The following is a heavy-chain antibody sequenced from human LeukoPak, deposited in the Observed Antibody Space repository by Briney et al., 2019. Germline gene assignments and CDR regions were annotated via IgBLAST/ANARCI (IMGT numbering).Heavy chain of an antibody. CDR3: ARDRYSSGWYPIFDY. D-gene: IGHD6-19*01. J-gene: IGHJ4*02. V-gene: IGHV3-33*01. CDR2: IWYDGSNK. CDR1: GFTFSSYG. Sequence: GGSLRLSCAASGFTFSSYGMHWVRQAPGKGLEWVAVIWYDGSNKYYADSVKGRFTISRDNSKNTLYLQMNSLRAEDTAVYYCARDRYSSGWYPIFDYWGQGTLVTVSS.